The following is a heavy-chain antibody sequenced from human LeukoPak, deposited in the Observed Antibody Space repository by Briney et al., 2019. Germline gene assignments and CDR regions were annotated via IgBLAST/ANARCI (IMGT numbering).Heavy chain of an antibody. J-gene: IGHJ4*02. CDR1: GFTFSSYS. D-gene: IGHD3-3*01. Sequence: PGGSLRLSCAASGFTFSSYSMNWVRQAPGKGLEWVSYISSSSSSTIYYADSVKGRFTISRDNAKNSLYLQMNSLRAEDTAVYYCARDDLWSGYYFDYWGQGTLVTVSS. V-gene: IGHV3-48*01. CDR2: ISSSSSSTI. CDR3: ARDDLWSGYYFDY.